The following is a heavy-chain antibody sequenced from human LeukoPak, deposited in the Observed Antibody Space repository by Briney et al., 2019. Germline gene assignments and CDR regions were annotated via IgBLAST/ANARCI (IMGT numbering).Heavy chain of an antibody. CDR2: INSDGSST. J-gene: IGHJ3*02. D-gene: IGHD2-21*02. CDR3: VRGGDNHGFDI. CDR1: GFTFSSYW. Sequence: GGSPRLSCADSGFTFSSYWMHWVRHAPGKGLVWVSRINSDGSSTIYADSVKGRFTISRDNAKNTLYLQMNSLRAEDTAVYYCVRGGDNHGFDIWGQGTMVTVSS. V-gene: IGHV3-74*01.